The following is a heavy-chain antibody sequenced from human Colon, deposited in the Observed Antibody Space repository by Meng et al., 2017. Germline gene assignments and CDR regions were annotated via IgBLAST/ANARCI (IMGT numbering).Heavy chain of an antibody. V-gene: IGHV4-61*01. CDR1: GGAVSSGSYY. CDR3: ARGPLDY. J-gene: IGHJ4*02. Sequence: QVQLQESGPGLARPSETLSLTCTVSGGAVSSGSYYWSWIRQPPGKGLEWIGYIYYTGSTNYNPSLKSRVTISVDTSKNQFSLKLSSVTAADMAVYYCARGPLDYWGQGTLVTVSS. CDR2: IYYTGST.